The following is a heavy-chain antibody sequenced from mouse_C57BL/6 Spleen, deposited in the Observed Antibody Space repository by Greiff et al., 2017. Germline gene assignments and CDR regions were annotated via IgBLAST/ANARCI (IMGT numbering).Heavy chain of an antibody. J-gene: IGHJ1*03. CDR3: ARGYYYGSTRYFDV. D-gene: IGHD1-1*01. CDR2: IYWDDDK. V-gene: IGHV8-12*01. CDR1: GFSLSTSGMG. Sequence: QVTLKVSGPGILQSSQTLSLTCSFSGFSLSTSGMGVSWIRQPSGKGLEWLVHIYWDDDKRYNPSLKSRPTISKDTSRNQVFLKITSVDTADTATYCCARGYYYGSTRYFDVWGTGTTVTVAS.